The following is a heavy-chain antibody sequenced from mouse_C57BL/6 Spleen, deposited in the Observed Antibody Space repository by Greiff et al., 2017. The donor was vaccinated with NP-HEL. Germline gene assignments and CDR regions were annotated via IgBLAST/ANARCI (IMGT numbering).Heavy chain of an antibody. CDR1: GFTFSDYG. J-gene: IGHJ4*01. D-gene: IGHD1-1*01. CDR2: ISSGSSTI. CDR3: ARSSYFIYYAMDY. V-gene: IGHV5-17*01. Sequence: EVKLVESGGGLVKPGGSLKLSCAASGFTFSDYGMHWVRQAPEKGLEWVAYISSGSSTIYYADTVKGRFTISRDNAKNTLFLQMTSLRSEDTAMYYCARSSYFIYYAMDYWGQGTSVTVSS.